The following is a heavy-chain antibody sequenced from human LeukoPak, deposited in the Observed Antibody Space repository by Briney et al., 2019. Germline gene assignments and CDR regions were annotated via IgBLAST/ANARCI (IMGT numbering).Heavy chain of an antibody. CDR2: SYYSGST. CDR1: GGSISSSSYY. V-gene: IGHV4-61*05. Sequence: SGTLSLTCTVSGGSISSSSYYWGGIRPPPGRGLVWIGYSYYSGSTNYNPSLKSRVTISVDTSKNQFSLNLRSVTAADTAVYYCARDICGYNYGCFDSWGQGTLVTVSS. J-gene: IGHJ4*02. D-gene: IGHD5-18*01. CDR3: ARDICGYNYGCFDS.